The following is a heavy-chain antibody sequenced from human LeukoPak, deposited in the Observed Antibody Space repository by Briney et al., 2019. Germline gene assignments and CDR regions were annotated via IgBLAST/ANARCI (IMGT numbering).Heavy chain of an antibody. CDR3: ARLPLRSIAVGYYGMDV. Sequence: SVKVSCKASGYTFTSYAMHWVRQAPGQGLEWMGGIIPIFGTANYAQKFQGRVTITADESTSTAYMELSSLRSEDTAVYYCARLPLRSIAVGYYGMDVWGQGTTVTVSS. V-gene: IGHV1-69*13. CDR1: GYTFTSYA. D-gene: IGHD6-6*01. J-gene: IGHJ6*02. CDR2: IIPIFGTA.